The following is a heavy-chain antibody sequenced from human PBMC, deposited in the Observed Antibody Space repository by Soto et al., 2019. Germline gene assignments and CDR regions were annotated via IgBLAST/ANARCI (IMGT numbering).Heavy chain of an antibody. CDR3: AKDPYCGGDCYSIDY. D-gene: IGHD2-21*02. Sequence: GESLKISCAASGFTFSSYAMSWVRQAPGKGLEWVSAISGSGGSTYYADSVKGRFTISRDNSKNTLYLQMNSLRAEDTAVYYCAKDPYCGGDCYSIDYWGQGTLVTVSS. CDR2: ISGSGGST. J-gene: IGHJ4*02. CDR1: GFTFSSYA. V-gene: IGHV3-23*01.